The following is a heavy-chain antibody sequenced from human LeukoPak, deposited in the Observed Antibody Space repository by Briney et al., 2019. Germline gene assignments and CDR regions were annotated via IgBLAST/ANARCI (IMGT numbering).Heavy chain of an antibody. Sequence: GGSLRLSCTASGFTFGDYAMSWVRQAPGKGLEWVVFIRSKAYGGTTEYAASVKGRFTISRDDSKTIAYLQMNVLQTEDTAVYCCTREDGYNRRFDYWGQGTLVTVSS. CDR3: TREDGYNRRFDY. V-gene: IGHV3-49*04. D-gene: IGHD5-24*01. CDR1: GFTFGDYA. J-gene: IGHJ4*02. CDR2: IRSKAYGGTT.